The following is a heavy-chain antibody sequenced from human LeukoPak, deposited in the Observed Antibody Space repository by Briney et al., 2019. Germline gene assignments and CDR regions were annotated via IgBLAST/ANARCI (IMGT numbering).Heavy chain of an antibody. CDR2: IYSGGST. CDR1: GLTVSSNY. J-gene: IGHJ4*02. CDR3: ARMYYDFWSGYPYYFDY. V-gene: IGHV3-53*01. D-gene: IGHD3-3*01. Sequence: GGSLRLSCAASGLTVSSNYMSWVRQAPGKGLEWVSVIYSGGSTYYADSVKGRFTISRDNSKNTLYLQMNSLRAEDTAVYYCARMYYDFWSGYPYYFDYWGQGTLVTVSS.